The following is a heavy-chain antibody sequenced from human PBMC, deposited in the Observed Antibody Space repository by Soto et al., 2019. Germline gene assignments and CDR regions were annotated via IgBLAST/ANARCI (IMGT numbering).Heavy chain of an antibody. CDR3: AKDLDKDDAFDI. CDR1: GFTFSSYA. J-gene: IGHJ3*02. V-gene: IGHV3-30*04. CDR2: ISYDGSNK. Sequence: GGSLRLSCAASGFTFSSYAMHWVRQAPGKGLEWVAVISYDGSNKYYADSVKGRFTISRDNSKNTLYLQMNSLRAEDTAVYYCAKDLDKDDAFDIWGQGTMVTVSS.